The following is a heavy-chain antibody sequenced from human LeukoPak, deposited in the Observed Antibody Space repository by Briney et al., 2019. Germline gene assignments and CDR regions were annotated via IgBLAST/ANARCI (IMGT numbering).Heavy chain of an antibody. D-gene: IGHD4-17*01. CDR1: GFTFSSYG. Sequence: GGSLRLSCAASGFTFSSYGMHWVRQAPGKGLEWVAFIRYDGSNKYYADSVKGRFTISRGNSKNTLYLQMNSLRAEDTAVYYCAKRTTGKGTVTIDYWGQGTLVTVSS. CDR3: AKRTTGKGTVTIDY. J-gene: IGHJ4*02. V-gene: IGHV3-30*02. CDR2: IRYDGSNK.